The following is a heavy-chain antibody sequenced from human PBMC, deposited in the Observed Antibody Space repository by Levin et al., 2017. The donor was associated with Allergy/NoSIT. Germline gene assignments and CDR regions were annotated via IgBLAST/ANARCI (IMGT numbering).Heavy chain of an antibody. Sequence: PGGSLRLSCAASGFTFSDFYMSWIRQAPGKGREWVSYISSSGTNIYYADSVKGRFTISRDNAKNSLSLQMNSLRAEDTAVYYCASRIAPGVPLSEYWGQGTLVTVSS. D-gene: IGHD6-13*01. CDR1: GFTFSDFY. CDR3: ASRIAPGVPLSEY. J-gene: IGHJ4*02. V-gene: IGHV3-11*01. CDR2: ISSSGTNI.